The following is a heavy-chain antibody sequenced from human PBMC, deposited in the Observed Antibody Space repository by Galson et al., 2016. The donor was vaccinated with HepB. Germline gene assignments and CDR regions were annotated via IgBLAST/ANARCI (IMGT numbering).Heavy chain of an antibody. CDR1: GYTFTYFW. CDR3: ARRGSFTPMDV. Sequence: LKISCKGSGYTFTYFWIAWVRQMPGKGLEWMGIIYPDDSDIRYSPSFQGQVTISVDKSISTAYLEWSSLQASDTAMYYCARRGSFTPMDVWGQGTTVTVSS. J-gene: IGHJ6*02. V-gene: IGHV5-51*01. D-gene: IGHD6-19*01. CDR2: IYPDDSDI.